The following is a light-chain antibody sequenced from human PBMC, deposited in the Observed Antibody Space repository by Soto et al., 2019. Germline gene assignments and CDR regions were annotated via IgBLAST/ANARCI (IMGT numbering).Light chain of an antibody. CDR1: QSVSSTS. CDR3: QHYVTSSIT. CDR2: GAS. Sequence: EVVLTQSPGNLSLSPGERVTILCLASQSVSSTSLAWYQQKPGQTPRLLIYGASSRATGTPDRISGGGSGTHFTLTISRLEPEDFAVYYCQHYVTSSITFGQGTRLEIK. J-gene: IGKJ5*01. V-gene: IGKV3-20*01.